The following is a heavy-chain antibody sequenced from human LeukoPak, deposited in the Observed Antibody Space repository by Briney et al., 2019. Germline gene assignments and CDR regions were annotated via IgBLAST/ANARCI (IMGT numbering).Heavy chain of an antibody. D-gene: IGHD6-13*01. J-gene: IGHJ4*02. CDR3: ARQEGRQLTVGY. Sequence: GAVRVSCMASGDTFSSYAMNWVRQAHGQGLEWRGWINTNTGNPTYAQGFTGRFVFSLDSSVSTAYLQISSLKAEDTAVYYCARQEGRQLTVGYWGQGTLVTVSS. CDR2: INTNTGNP. CDR1: GDTFSSYA. V-gene: IGHV7-4-1*02.